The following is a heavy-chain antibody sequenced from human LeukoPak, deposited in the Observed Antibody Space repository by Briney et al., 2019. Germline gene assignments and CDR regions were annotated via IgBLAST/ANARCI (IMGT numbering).Heavy chain of an antibody. CDR3: ARHYPSFGYYDS. Sequence: SETLSLTCTVSGGSISSYYWSWIRQPPGKGLEWIGYIYYSGSTNYNASPKSRVTMSLDTPKNQLSLKMSSVTAADSAVYFCARHYPSFGYYDSWGQGTLVTVSS. V-gene: IGHV4-59*08. CDR2: IYYSGST. J-gene: IGHJ4*02. CDR1: GGSISSYY. D-gene: IGHD3-22*01.